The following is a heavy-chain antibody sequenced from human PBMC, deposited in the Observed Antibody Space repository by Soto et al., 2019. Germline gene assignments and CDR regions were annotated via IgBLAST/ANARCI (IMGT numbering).Heavy chain of an antibody. Sequence: QVQLVQSGAEVKKPGASVKVSCKASGYTFTSYYMHWVRQAPGQGLEWMGIINPSGGSTSYAQKFQGRVTMTRDTSTSTVYMELSSLRSEDTAVYYCARAEGGYYFPGDYYFDYWGQGTLVTVSS. J-gene: IGHJ4*02. CDR1: GYTFTSYY. V-gene: IGHV1-46*03. D-gene: IGHD3-22*01. CDR2: INPSGGST. CDR3: ARAEGGYYFPGDYYFDY.